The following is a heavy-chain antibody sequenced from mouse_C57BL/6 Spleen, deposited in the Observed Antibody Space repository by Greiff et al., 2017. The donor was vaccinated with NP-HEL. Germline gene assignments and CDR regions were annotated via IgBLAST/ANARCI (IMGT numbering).Heavy chain of an antibody. Sequence: EVQLQQSGPELVKPGASVKISCKASGYTFTDYYMNWVKQSHGKSLEWIGDINPNNGGTSYNQKFKGKATLTVDKSSSTAYMELRSLTSEDSAVYYCARGYYYGSSYNFDYWGQGTTLTVSS. D-gene: IGHD1-1*01. CDR1: GYTFTDYY. CDR2: INPNNGGT. V-gene: IGHV1-26*01. CDR3: ARGYYYGSSYNFDY. J-gene: IGHJ2*01.